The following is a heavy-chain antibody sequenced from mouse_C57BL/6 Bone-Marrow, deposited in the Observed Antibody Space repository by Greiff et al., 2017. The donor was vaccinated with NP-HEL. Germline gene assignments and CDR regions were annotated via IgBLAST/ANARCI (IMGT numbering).Heavy chain of an antibody. Sequence: EVKLVESGGDLVKPGGSLKLSCAASGFTFSSYGMSWVRPTPDTRLEWVATISSGGSYTYSLASVKGRFTLSRDHAKNTLYLQMSSLKSEDTAMYYCARRQGSSYYYGSSPFAYWGQGTLVTVSA. CDR3: ARRQGSSYYYGSSPFAY. CDR1: GFTFSSYG. V-gene: IGHV5-6*02. CDR2: ISSGGSYT. D-gene: IGHD1-1*01. J-gene: IGHJ3*01.